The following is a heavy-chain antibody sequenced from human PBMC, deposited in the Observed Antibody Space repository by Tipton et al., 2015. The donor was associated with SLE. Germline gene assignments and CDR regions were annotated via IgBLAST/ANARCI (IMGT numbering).Heavy chain of an antibody. J-gene: IGHJ4*02. D-gene: IGHD2-2*01. Sequence: SLRLSCAASGFTLSDYYMTWIRQAPGKGLEWVSYINDFGSVTYYADSVEGRFTVSRDNAKNSVYLQMNSLRAEDTAVYYCARGFYCTSVNCYVASDWGQGTLVTVSS. CDR1: GFTLSDYY. CDR2: INDFGSVT. V-gene: IGHV3-11*01. CDR3: ARGFYCTSVNCYVASD.